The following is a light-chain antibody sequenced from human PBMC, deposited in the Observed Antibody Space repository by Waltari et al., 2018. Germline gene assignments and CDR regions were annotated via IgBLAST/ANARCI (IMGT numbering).Light chain of an antibody. Sequence: QSALTQPVSVSGSPGQSITISCTGTSNDVGTSKFVSWYQQHPGKAPKVIIFEVNERPSGVSSRFSGSKSGNTASLTISGLQPEDEADYYCCSYAGSSTWVFGGGTKLTVL. CDR3: CSYAGSSTWV. J-gene: IGLJ3*02. CDR1: SNDVGTSKF. CDR2: EVN. V-gene: IGLV2-23*02.